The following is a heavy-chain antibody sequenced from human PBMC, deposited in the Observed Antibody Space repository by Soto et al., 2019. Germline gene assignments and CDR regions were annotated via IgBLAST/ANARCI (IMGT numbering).Heavy chain of an antibody. J-gene: IGHJ2*01. V-gene: IGHV3-23*01. CDR2: ISGSGIST. CDR1: GFTFRSYA. Sequence: DVQLLESGGGLVQPGGSLRLSCAASGFTFRSYAMSWVRQAPGKGLEWVSGISGSGISTHYADSVKGRFTVSRDNSKNTLYLQMTSLRAEDTAVYNCAREAVGPGWYFDLWGRGTLVTVSS. CDR3: AREAVGPGWYFDL.